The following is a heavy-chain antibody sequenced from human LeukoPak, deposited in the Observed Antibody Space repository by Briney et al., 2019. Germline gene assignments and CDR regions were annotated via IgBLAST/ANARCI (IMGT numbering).Heavy chain of an antibody. J-gene: IGHJ4*02. CDR3: ANTMPGAPDY. V-gene: IGHV3-30*18. D-gene: IGHD4/OR15-4a*01. CDR2: ISYDGSNK. CDR1: GFTFSSYG. Sequence: GGSLRLSCAASGFTFSSYGMHWVRQAPGKGLEWVAVISYDGSNKYYADSVKGRFTISRDNSKNTLYLQMNSLRAEDTAVYYCANTMPGAPDYWGQGTLVTVPS.